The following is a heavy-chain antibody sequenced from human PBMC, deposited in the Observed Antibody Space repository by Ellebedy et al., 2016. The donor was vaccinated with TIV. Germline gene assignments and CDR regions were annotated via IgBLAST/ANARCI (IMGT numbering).Heavy chain of an antibody. CDR1: GFSFSSYA. J-gene: IGHJ3*01. D-gene: IGHD3-16*01. Sequence: GESLKISCAASGFSFSSYAMSWVRQAPGKGLEWVSGIVGSGGSRYADSVKGRFTISRDNSKKPMYLQMNSLRAEDTAIYYCAKDQVGGDGRWVFDLWGQGTMVTVSS. V-gene: IGHV3-23*01. CDR2: IVGSGGSR. CDR3: AKDQVGGDGRWVFDL.